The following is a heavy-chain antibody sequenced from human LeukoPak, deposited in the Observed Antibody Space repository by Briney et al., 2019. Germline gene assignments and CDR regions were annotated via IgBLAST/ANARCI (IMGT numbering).Heavy chain of an antibody. CDR3: ARPTGGYSYEDAFGI. CDR2: ISSSSSYI. Sequence: AGGSLRLSCAASGFTFSSYSMNWVRQAPGKGLEWVSSISSSSSYIYYADSVKGRFTISRDNAKNSLYLQMNSLRAEDTAVYYCARPTGGYSYEDAFGIWGQGTMVTVSS. J-gene: IGHJ3*02. CDR1: GFTFSSYS. V-gene: IGHV3-21*01. D-gene: IGHD5-18*01.